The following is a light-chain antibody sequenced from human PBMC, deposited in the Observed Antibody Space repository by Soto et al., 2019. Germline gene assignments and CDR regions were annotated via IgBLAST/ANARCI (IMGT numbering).Light chain of an antibody. Sequence: DIQMSHSPSTLAASVGDGVTITVRASQSISSYLNWYQQKPGKAPKLLIYAASSLQSGVPSRFSGSGSGTDFTLTISSLQPEDFATYYCQQSYSTPRTFGQGTKVDIK. CDR2: AAS. CDR3: QQSYSTPRT. J-gene: IGKJ1*01. V-gene: IGKV1-39*01. CDR1: QSISSY.